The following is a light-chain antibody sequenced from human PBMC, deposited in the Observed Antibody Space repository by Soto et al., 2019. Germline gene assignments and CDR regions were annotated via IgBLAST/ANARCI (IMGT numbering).Light chain of an antibody. CDR1: HNITNY. J-gene: IGKJ1*01. Sequence: DIQMTQSPSSLSASVGDTVTITCRASHNITNYLNWYQQKPGKAPKLLIYKASTLKSGVPSRFSGSGSGTEFTLTISSLQPDDFATYYCQHYNSYSEAFGQGTKVDIK. V-gene: IGKV1-5*03. CDR3: QHYNSYSEA. CDR2: KAS.